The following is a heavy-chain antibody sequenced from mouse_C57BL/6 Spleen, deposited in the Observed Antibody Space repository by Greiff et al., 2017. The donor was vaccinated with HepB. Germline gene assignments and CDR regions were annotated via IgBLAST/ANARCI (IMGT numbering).Heavy chain of an antibody. CDR1: GFTVTSYW. J-gene: IGHJ2*01. Sequence: QVQLQQPGAELVKPGASVKLSCKASGFTVTSYWMHWVKQRPGQGLEWIGMIHPNSGSTNYNEKFKSKATLTVDKSSSTAYMQLSSLTSEDSAVYYGARSGGTVVNYWGQGTTLTVSS. CDR3: ARSGGTVVNY. V-gene: IGHV1-64*01. D-gene: IGHD1-1*01. CDR2: IHPNSGST.